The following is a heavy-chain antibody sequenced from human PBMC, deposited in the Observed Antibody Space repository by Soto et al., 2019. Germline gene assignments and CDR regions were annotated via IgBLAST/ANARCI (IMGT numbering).Heavy chain of an antibody. Sequence: ASVKVSCKASGGTFSSYAISWVRQAPGQGLEWMGGIIPIFGTANYAQKFQGRVTITADESTSTAYMELSSLRSEDTAVYYCARGYVLGATEAFDIWGQGTMVTVSS. CDR1: GGTFSSYA. J-gene: IGHJ3*02. CDR2: IIPIFGTA. V-gene: IGHV1-69*13. CDR3: ARGYVLGATEAFDI. D-gene: IGHD1-26*01.